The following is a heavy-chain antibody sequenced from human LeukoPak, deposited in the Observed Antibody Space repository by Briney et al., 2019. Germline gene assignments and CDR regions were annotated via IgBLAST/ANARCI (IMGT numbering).Heavy chain of an antibody. V-gene: IGHV3-74*01. CDR2: INTDGSST. CDR3: ATDMYRYCSGASCYIFDY. Sequence: PGGSLRLSCAASGFTFSSYWMHRVRQAPGKGLVWVSRINTDGSSTSYADSVKGRFTISRDNAKNTLYLQMNSLKAEDTAVYYCATDMYRYCSGASCYIFDYWGQGTLVTVSS. D-gene: IGHD2-2*02. CDR1: GFTFSSYW. J-gene: IGHJ4*02.